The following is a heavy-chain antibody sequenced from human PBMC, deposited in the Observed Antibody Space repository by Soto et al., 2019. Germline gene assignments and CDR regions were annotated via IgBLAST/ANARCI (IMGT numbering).Heavy chain of an antibody. V-gene: IGHV1-18*01. CDR1: GYTFIKYG. CDR3: AREGLLLLPDY. D-gene: IGHD3-22*01. Sequence: ASVKVSCKASGYTFIKYGVAWVRQAPGQGLEWMGWISPYDDKTIYAQKFQGRVTMTADRPTRTVYLDLRSLKSNDTAVYYCAREGLLLLPDYWGQGTLVTVSS. CDR2: ISPYDDKT. J-gene: IGHJ4*02.